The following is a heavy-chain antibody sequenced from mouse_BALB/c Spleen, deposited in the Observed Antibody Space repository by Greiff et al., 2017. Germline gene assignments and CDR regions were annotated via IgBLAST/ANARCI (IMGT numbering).Heavy chain of an antibody. V-gene: IGHV3-2*02. CDR3: ARSTVYYFDY. Sequence: DVQLQESGPGLVKPSQSLSLTCTVTGYSITSDYAWNWIRQFPGNKLEWMGYISYSGSTSYNPSLKSRISITRDTSKNQFFLQLNSVTTEDTATYYCARSTVYYFDYWGQGTTLTVSS. CDR1: GYSITSDYA. CDR2: ISYSGST. J-gene: IGHJ2*01.